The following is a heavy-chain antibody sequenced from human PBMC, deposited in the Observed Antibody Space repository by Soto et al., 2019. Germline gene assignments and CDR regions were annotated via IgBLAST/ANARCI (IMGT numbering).Heavy chain of an antibody. Sequence: PSETLSLTCTVSGGSISSGGYYCSWIRQHPGKGLEWIGYIYYSGSTYYNPSLKSRVTISVDTSKNQFSLKLSSVTAADTAVYYCARLYCSGGSCYFDYWGQGTLVTVSS. CDR2: IYYSGST. V-gene: IGHV4-31*03. J-gene: IGHJ4*02. CDR3: ARLYCSGGSCYFDY. D-gene: IGHD2-15*01. CDR1: GGSISSGGYY.